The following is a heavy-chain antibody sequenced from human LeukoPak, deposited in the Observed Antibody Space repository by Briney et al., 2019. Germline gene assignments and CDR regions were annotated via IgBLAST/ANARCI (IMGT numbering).Heavy chain of an antibody. J-gene: IGHJ4*02. CDR3: ARARYGGNIATPNDY. CDR1: GYTFTSYG. V-gene: IGHV1-69*06. Sequence: ASVKVSCKASGYTFTSYGISWVRQAPGQGLEWMGGIIPIFGTANYAQKFQGRVTITADKSTSTAYMELSSLRSEDTAVYYCARARYGGNIATPNDYWGQGTLVTVSS. D-gene: IGHD4-23*01. CDR2: IIPIFGTA.